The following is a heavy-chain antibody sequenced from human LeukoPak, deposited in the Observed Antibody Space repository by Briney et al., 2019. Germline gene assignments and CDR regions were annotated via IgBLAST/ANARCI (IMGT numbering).Heavy chain of an antibody. V-gene: IGHV3-66*04. CDR3: ARLVVEYYYALGADY. D-gene: IGHD2/OR15-2a*01. J-gene: IGHJ4*02. CDR2: IYSGGST. CDR1: GFIVSSNY. Sequence: GGSLRLSCAASGFIVSSNYMSWVRQAPGKGLEWVSVIYSGGSTNYADSVKGRFTISRDNSKNTLYLQMNSLRAEDTAVYYCARLVVEYYYALGADYWGQGTLVTVSS.